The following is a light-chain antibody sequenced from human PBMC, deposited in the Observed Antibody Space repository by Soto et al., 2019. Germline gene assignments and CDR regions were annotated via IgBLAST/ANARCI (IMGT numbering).Light chain of an antibody. CDR1: QSVSSH. CDR2: DAP. J-gene: IGKJ1*01. CDR3: HHRSPPWT. Sequence: EIVLTQSPATLSLSPGERATLSCRASQSVSSHLAWYQQKPGQAPRLLIYDAPNRATGIPARFSASGSGTFFPPTITPLEPKFFPFYYCHHRSPPWTFGQGPKVEI. V-gene: IGKV3-11*01.